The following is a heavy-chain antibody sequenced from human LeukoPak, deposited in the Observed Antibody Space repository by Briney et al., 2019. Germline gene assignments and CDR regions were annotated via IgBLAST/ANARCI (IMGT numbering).Heavy chain of an antibody. CDR2: INQDGSDK. D-gene: IGHD3-22*01. CDR3: ARGTTMTPGIDF. Sequence: SLRLSCAASGFTFNNYWMNWVRQAPGKDLEWVANINQDGSDKSYVDSVKGRFTISRDNAKNSVYLQMNSLRAEDTAVYYCARGTTMTPGIDFWGQGTLVTVSS. CDR1: GFTFNNYW. V-gene: IGHV3-7*03. J-gene: IGHJ4*02.